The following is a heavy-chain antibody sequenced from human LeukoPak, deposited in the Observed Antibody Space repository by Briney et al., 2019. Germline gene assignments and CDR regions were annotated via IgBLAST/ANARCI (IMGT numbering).Heavy chain of an antibody. CDR3: ARPGSGGSLDY. V-gene: IGHV3-30-3*01. CDR1: GFTFSSYT. Sequence: GGSLRLSCAASGFTFSSYTMHWVRQAPGKGLEWAAVISYDGINKYYADSVKGRFTISRDNSKNTLYLQMNSLRVEDTAVYYCARPGSGGSLDYWGQGTLVTVSS. CDR2: ISYDGINK. D-gene: IGHD2-8*02. J-gene: IGHJ4*02.